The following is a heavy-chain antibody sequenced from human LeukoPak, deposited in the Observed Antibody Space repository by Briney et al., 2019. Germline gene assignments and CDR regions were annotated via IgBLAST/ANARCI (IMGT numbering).Heavy chain of an antibody. CDR2: INHSGST. D-gene: IGHD2-15*01. J-gene: IGHJ4*02. V-gene: IGHV4-34*01. CDR1: GGSFSGYY. Sequence: SETLSLTCAVSGGSFSGYYWSWIRQPPGKGLEWIGEINHSGSTNYNPSLKSRVTISVDTSKNQFSLKLSSVTAADTAVFYCARRYCSGGSCYSFARRSHFDYWGQGTLVTVSS. CDR3: ARRYCSGGSCYSFARRSHFDY.